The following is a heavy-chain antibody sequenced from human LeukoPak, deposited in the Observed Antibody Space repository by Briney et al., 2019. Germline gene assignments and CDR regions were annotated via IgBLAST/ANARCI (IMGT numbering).Heavy chain of an antibody. CDR3: ARVPMIAARPRYFQH. Sequence: GGSLRLSCAASGFTFSSYWRSWVRQAPGKGLEWVANIKQDGSEKYYVDSVKGRFTISRDNAKNSLHLQMNSLRAEDTAVYYCARVPMIAARPRYFQHWGQGTLVTVSS. CDR2: IKQDGSEK. J-gene: IGHJ1*01. V-gene: IGHV3-7*01. D-gene: IGHD6-6*01. CDR1: GFTFSSYW.